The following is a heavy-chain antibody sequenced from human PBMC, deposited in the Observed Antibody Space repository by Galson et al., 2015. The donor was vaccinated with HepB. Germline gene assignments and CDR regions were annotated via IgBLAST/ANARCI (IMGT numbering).Heavy chain of an antibody. V-gene: IGHV1-69*13. CDR3: ARKYFDRSAYFL. CDR2: IIPISHTA. J-gene: IGHJ4*02. Sequence: SVKVSCKASGDTFSTYTFTWVRQAPGQGLEWLGGIIPISHTANYAQKFQGRVTITADESTNTAYMELRSLRSEDTAVYYCARKYFDRSAYFLWGPGTLVTVSS. D-gene: IGHD3-22*01. CDR1: GDTFSTYT.